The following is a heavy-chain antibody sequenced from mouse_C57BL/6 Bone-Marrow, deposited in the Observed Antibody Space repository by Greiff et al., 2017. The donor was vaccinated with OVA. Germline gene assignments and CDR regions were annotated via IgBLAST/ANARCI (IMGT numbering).Heavy chain of an antibody. CDR1: GFTFSSYG. V-gene: IGHV5-6*02. J-gene: IGHJ2*01. CDR2: ISSGGSYT. Sequence: DVKLVESGGDLVKPGGSLKLSCAASGFTFSSYGMSWVRQTPDKRLEWVATISSGGSYTYYPDSVKGRFTISRDNAKNTLYLQMSSLKSEDTAMYYCARKAITADYWGQGTTLTVSS. D-gene: IGHD1-1*01. CDR3: ARKAITADY.